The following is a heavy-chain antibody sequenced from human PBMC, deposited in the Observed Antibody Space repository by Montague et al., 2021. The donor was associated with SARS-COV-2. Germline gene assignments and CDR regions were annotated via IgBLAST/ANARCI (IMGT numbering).Heavy chain of an antibody. V-gene: IGHV3-23*03. CDR1: GFTVSSYA. CDR2: IYNGGLDT. Sequence: SLILSCAASGFTVSSYAMNLVRQAPGKGLEWVSLIYNGGLDTFYXYSLEGRFTISRDNSNNMLYLQMSSLRAEDTAVYYCAKGQMSVAENFQHWGQGTLVTVSS. CDR3: AKGQMSVAENFQH. J-gene: IGHJ1*01.